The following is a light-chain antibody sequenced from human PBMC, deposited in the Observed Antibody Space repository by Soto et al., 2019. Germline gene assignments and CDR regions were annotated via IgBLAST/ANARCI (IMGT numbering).Light chain of an antibody. CDR2: EVS. V-gene: IGLV2-14*01. CDR3: SSYTSSSTYV. Sequence: QSVLTQPASVSGSPGQSITISCTGTSSDVGGYNYVSWYQQHPGKAPKLMIYEVSNRPSGVSNRFSGSKSGNTASLTISGLQAEDEAAYYCSSYTSSSTYVFGTGTKVTGL. CDR1: SSDVGGYNY. J-gene: IGLJ1*01.